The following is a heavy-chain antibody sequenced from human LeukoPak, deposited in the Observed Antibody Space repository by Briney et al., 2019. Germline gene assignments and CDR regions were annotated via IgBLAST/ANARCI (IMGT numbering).Heavy chain of an antibody. V-gene: IGHV3-21*01. Sequence: GGSLRLSCAASGFTFSSYSMNWVRQAPGKGLEWVSSISSSSSYIYYADSVKGRFTISRDNAKNSLYLQMNSLRAEDTAVYYCAGVIERQWLIPSYYYYGMDVWGQGTTVTVSS. CDR1: GFTFSSYS. CDR2: ISSSSSYI. CDR3: AGVIERQWLIPSYYYYGMDV. D-gene: IGHD6-19*01. J-gene: IGHJ6*02.